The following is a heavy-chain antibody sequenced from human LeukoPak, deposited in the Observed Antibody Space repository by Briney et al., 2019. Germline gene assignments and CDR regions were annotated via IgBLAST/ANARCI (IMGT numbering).Heavy chain of an antibody. Sequence: GGSLRLSCAASGFTFSSYRMHWVRQAPGKGLVWVSRINGDGSSTNYADSVRGRFTISRDNAKNTLYLQMSSLRAEDTAVYYCATVYGRDAYNYNDYWGQGTLVTVSS. CDR2: INGDGSST. J-gene: IGHJ4*02. CDR3: ATVYGRDAYNYNDY. CDR1: GFTFSSYR. V-gene: IGHV3-74*01. D-gene: IGHD5-24*01.